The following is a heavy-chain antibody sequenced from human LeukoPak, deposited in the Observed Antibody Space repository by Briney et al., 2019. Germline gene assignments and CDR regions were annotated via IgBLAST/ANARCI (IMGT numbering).Heavy chain of an antibody. J-gene: IGHJ4*02. Sequence: ASVKISCKASGYTFTSYAMNWVREAPGQGLEWMGWINTNTGNPTYAQGFTGRFVFSLDTSVSTAYLQISSLKAEDTAVYYCARNGRGSHSYYFDYWGQGTLVTVSS. CDR2: INTNTGNP. CDR1: GYTFTSYA. CDR3: ARNGRGSHSYYFDY. D-gene: IGHD2-15*01. V-gene: IGHV7-4-1*02.